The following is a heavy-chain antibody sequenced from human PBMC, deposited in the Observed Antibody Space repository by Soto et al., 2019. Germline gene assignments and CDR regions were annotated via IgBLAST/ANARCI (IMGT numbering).Heavy chain of an antibody. CDR2: ISYDGSNK. Sequence: QVQLVESGGGVVQPGRSLRLSCAASGFTFSSYAMHWVRQAPGKGLEWVAVISYDGSNKYYADSVKGRFTISRDNSKNTLYLRMNSLRADDTAVYYWAAPLGVEQWLVTYDFDYWGQGTLVTVSS. CDR3: AAPLGVEQWLVTYDFDY. J-gene: IGHJ4*02. D-gene: IGHD6-19*01. V-gene: IGHV3-30-3*01. CDR1: GFTFSSYA.